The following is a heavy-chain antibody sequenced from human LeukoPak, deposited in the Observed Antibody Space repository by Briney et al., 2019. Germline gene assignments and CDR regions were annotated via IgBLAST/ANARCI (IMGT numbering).Heavy chain of an antibody. CDR3: ARATYDILRGNFDY. V-gene: IGHV1-18*01. D-gene: IGHD3-9*01. J-gene: IGHJ4*02. Sequence: ASVKVSCKASGYTFTSYVISWVRQAPGQGLEWMGWISTYNGNTNYAQKLQGRVTMTTDTSTSTAYMELRSLRSDDTAVYYCARATYDILRGNFDYWGQGTLVTVSS. CDR2: ISTYNGNT. CDR1: GYTFTSYV.